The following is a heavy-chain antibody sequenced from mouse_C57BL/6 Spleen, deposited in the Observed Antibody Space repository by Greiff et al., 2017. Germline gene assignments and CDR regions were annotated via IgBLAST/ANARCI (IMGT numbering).Heavy chain of an antibody. V-gene: IGHV1-64*01. D-gene: IGHD2-12*01. CDR3: ARVDHDRAAMDD. CDR2: IHPNSGST. J-gene: IGHJ4*01. Sequence: QVQLQQPGAELVKPGASVKLSCKASGYTFTSYWMHWVKQRPGQGLEWIGMIHPNSGSTNYNEKFKSKATLTVDKSSSTAYMQLSSLTSEDSAVYYCARVDHDRAAMDDWGQGTSVTVSS. CDR1: GYTFTSYW.